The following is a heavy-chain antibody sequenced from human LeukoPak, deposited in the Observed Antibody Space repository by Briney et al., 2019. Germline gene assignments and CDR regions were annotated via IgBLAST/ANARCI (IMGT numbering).Heavy chain of an antibody. J-gene: IGHJ4*02. D-gene: IGHD3-22*01. Sequence: SETLSLTCTVSGGSISSSSYYWSWIRQPPGKGLEWIGSIYYSGSTYYNPSLKSRVTISVDTSKNQFSLKLSSVTAADTAVYYCARPTYYYDSSGYSHLYYFDYWGQGTLVTVSS. V-gene: IGHV4-39*01. CDR2: IYYSGST. CDR1: GGSISSSSYY. CDR3: ARPTYYYDSSGYSHLYYFDY.